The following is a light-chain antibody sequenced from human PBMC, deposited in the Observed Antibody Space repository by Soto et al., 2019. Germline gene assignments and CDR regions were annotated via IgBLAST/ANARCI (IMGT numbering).Light chain of an antibody. J-gene: IGKJ1*01. CDR2: KAS. CDR3: QQYKIYSKT. Sequence: DIQMTQSPSTLSASVGYRFTITCRASQSISSWLAWYQQKPGKAPKLLIYKASSLESGVPSRFSGSGSGTEFTLTISSLQPDDFATYYCQQYKIYSKTFGQGTTVDIK. CDR1: QSISSW. V-gene: IGKV1-5*03.